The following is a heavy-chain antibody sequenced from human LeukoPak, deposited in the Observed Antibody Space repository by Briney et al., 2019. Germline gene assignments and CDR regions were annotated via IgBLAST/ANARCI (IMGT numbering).Heavy chain of an antibody. J-gene: IGHJ1*01. Sequence: SETLSLTCTVSGASVSGYFWSWTRQPPGKGLEWIGYISSSGNTNYNPSLKSRVTISVDTSKNRFSLKLSSVTAADTAVYYCARVLYNGGYIQYWGQGTLVTVSS. CDR3: ARVLYNGGYIQY. V-gene: IGHV4-59*02. CDR1: GASVSGYF. CDR2: ISSSGNT. D-gene: IGHD2-2*02.